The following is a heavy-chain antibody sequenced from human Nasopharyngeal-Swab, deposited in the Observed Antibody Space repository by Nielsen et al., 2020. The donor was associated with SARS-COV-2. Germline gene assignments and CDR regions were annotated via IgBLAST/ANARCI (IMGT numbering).Heavy chain of an antibody. CDR2: MNPYSGNT. CDR1: GCSFSSFD. V-gene: IGHV1-8*01. J-gene: IGHJ5*02. Sequence: GSVKVSCKASGCSFSSFDINWVRQATGQGLEWMGWMNPYSGNTGYAQKFQGRVTMTRDTSISTAYMKLSSLTPEDTAVYYCVRLGVRGVIGPWGQGTLVTVSS. CDR3: VRLGVRGVIGP. D-gene: IGHD3-10*01.